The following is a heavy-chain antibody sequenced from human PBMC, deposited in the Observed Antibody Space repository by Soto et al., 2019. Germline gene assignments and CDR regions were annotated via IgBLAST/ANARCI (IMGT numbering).Heavy chain of an antibody. CDR2: ISYDGSNK. CDR1: GFTFSSYG. J-gene: IGHJ4*02. D-gene: IGHD6-19*01. Sequence: QVQLVESGGGVVQPGRSLRLSCAASGFTFSSYGMHWVRQAPGKGLEWVAVISYDGSNKYYADSVKGRFTISRDNSKNTLYLQMNSLRAEDTAVYYCAKDHGSGWIDYWGQGTLVTVSS. CDR3: AKDHGSGWIDY. V-gene: IGHV3-30*18.